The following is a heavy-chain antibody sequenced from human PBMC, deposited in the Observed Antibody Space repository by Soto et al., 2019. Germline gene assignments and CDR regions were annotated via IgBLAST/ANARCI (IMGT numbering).Heavy chain of an antibody. Sequence: GGSLRLSCAASGFTFSSYAMSWVRQAPGKGLEWVSSISGSGGSTYYADSVKGRFTISRDNSKNALYLQMNSLRAEDTAVYYCAKARYYDSTGYLYYFDYWGQGTLVTVSS. J-gene: IGHJ4*02. D-gene: IGHD3-22*01. CDR1: GFTFSSYA. V-gene: IGHV3-23*01. CDR2: ISGSGGST. CDR3: AKARYYDSTGYLYYFDY.